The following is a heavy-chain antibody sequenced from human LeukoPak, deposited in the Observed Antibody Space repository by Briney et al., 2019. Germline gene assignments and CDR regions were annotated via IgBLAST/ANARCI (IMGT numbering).Heavy chain of an antibody. Sequence: PGGSLRLSCAAPGFTFSSYAMSWVRQAPGKGLEWVSAISGSGGSTYYADSVKGRFTISRDNSKNTLYLQMNSLRAEDTAVYYCAKVRLKTYCGGDCYSSGYFDYWGQGTLVTVSS. J-gene: IGHJ4*02. V-gene: IGHV3-23*01. CDR3: AKVRLKTYCGGDCYSSGYFDY. CDR2: ISGSGGST. CDR1: GFTFSSYA. D-gene: IGHD2-21*02.